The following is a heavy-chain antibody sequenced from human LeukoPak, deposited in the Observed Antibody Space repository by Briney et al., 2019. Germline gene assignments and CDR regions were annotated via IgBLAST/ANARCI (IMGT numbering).Heavy chain of an antibody. CDR2: LSGRGRDT. CDR3: ARDLVHSYGYGY. D-gene: IGHD5-18*01. CDR1: GFTFSTYA. J-gene: IGHJ4*02. V-gene: IGHV3-23*01. Sequence: GGSLRLSCAASGFTFSTYAMSWVRQAPGKGLEWLSALSGRGRDTYYADSVKGRFTISRDNAKNSLYLQMNSLRAEDTALYYCARDLVHSYGYGYWGQGTLVTVSS.